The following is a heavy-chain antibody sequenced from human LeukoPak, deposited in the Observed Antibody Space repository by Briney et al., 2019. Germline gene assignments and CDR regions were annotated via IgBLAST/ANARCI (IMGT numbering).Heavy chain of an antibody. D-gene: IGHD6-19*01. V-gene: IGHV1-24*01. CDR3: ATYYSSGLYYFDY. J-gene: IGHJ4*02. Sequence: GASVKVSCKASGYTFTGYYMHWVRQAPGKGLEWMGGFDPEDGETIYAQKFQGRVTMTEDTSTDTAYMELSSLRSEDTAVYYCATYYSSGLYYFDYWGQGTLVTVSS. CDR2: FDPEDGET. CDR1: GYTFTGYY.